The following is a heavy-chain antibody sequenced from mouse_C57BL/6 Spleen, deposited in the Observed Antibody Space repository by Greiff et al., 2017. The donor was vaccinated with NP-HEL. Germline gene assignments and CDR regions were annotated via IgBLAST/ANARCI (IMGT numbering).Heavy chain of an antibody. D-gene: IGHD1-3*01. V-gene: IGHV2-9*02. CDR2: IWAGGST. Sequence: QVQLKESGPGLVAPSQSLSITCTVSGFSLTSYGVHWVRQPPGQGLEWLGVIWAGGSTNYNSALMSRLSISKDNSKSQVLLKMNRLHTEDTAMYYCARLEDIWGQGTTLTGSS. CDR1: GFSLTSYG. CDR3: ARLEDI. J-gene: IGHJ2*01.